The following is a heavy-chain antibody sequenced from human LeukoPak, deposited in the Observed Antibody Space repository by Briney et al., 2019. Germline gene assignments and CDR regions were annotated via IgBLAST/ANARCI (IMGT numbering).Heavy chain of an antibody. Sequence: PSETLSLTCAVYGGSFSGYYWSWIRQPPGKGLEWIGEINHSGSTNYNPSLKSRVTISVDTSKNQFSLKLSSVTAADTAVYYCARGLTYYDTSDYQPWGQGTLVTVSS. J-gene: IGHJ4*02. D-gene: IGHD3-22*01. CDR2: INHSGST. V-gene: IGHV4-34*01. CDR1: GGSFSGYY. CDR3: ARGLTYYDTSDYQP.